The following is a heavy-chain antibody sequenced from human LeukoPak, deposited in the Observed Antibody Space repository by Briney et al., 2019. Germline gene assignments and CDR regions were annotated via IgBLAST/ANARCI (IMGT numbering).Heavy chain of an antibody. CDR1: GYTFTTYG. Sequence: ASVKVSCKPSGYTFTTYGISWVRQAPGQGLEWMGWINTYSGDTNYAQKLQGRVTMTTDTSTSTAYMELRSLRSDDTAVYYCARDETIIAAAQGAFDIWGQGTMVTVSS. CDR2: INTYSGDT. CDR3: ARDETIIAAAQGAFDI. V-gene: IGHV1-18*01. J-gene: IGHJ3*02. D-gene: IGHD6-13*01.